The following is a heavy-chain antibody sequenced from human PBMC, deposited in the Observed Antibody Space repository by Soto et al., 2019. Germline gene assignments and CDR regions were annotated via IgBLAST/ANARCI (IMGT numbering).Heavy chain of an antibody. V-gene: IGHV4-34*01. D-gene: IGHD2-21*01. J-gene: IGHJ2*01. CDR1: GGSFSGYY. Sequence: QVQLQQWGAGPLRPLETLSLTCGGSGGSFSGYYWAWIPHSPGKGLEWIGEINDRGSINYNPSLKSRVSISVDTSKNHYPLNLWSVTAVAMDVYYCARDSHAILPGPRWVWYFDLWGRGTLVLVSS. CDR2: INDRGSI. CDR3: ARDSHAILPGPRWVWYFDL.